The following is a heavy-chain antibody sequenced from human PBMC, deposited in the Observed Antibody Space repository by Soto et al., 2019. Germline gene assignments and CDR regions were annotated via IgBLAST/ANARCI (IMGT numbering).Heavy chain of an antibody. Sequence: GASVKVSCKASGYTFTSYGISWVRQAPGQGVEWMGWINPNSGGTNYAQKFQGRVTMTRDTSISTAYMELSRLRSDDTAVYYCARGRKADVLLWFGELPDYFDYWGQGTLVTVSS. CDR2: INPNSGGT. CDR3: ARGRKADVLLWFGELPDYFDY. D-gene: IGHD3-10*01. CDR1: GYTFTSYG. V-gene: IGHV1-2*02. J-gene: IGHJ4*02.